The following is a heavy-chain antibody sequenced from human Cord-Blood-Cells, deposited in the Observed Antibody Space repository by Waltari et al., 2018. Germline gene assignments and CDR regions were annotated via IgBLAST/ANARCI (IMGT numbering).Heavy chain of an antibody. CDR2: INHSGST. V-gene: IGHV4-34*01. CDR3: ARGWRYCSSTSCYYYYGMDV. D-gene: IGHD2-2*01. J-gene: IGHJ6*02. Sequence: QVQLQQWGAGLFKPSETLSLTCAVYGGSFSGYYWSWIPQPPGKGLEWIGEINHSGSTTSYPSLKSRVTISVDPSKNQFSLRLSSVTAADTAVYYCARGWRYCSSTSCYYYYGMDVWGQGTTVTVSS. CDR1: GGSFSGYY.